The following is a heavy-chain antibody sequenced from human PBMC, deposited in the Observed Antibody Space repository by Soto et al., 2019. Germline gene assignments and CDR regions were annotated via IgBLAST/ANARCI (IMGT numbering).Heavy chain of an antibody. J-gene: IGHJ6*02. Sequence: GASVKVSCKASGGSFTYTLSWVRQAPGQGLEWMGGIIPIFGTANYAQKSQGRVTITADESTKTAYMELSTLRSEDTAVYYCARLHSHGTYGMDVWGQGTTVTAP. CDR1: GGSFTYT. CDR3: ARLHSHGTYGMDV. D-gene: IGHD5-18*01. CDR2: IIPIFGTA. V-gene: IGHV1-69*13.